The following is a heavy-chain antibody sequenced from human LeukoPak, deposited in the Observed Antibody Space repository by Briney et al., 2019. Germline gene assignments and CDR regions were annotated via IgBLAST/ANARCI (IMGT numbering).Heavy chain of an antibody. Sequence: GGSLRLSCKGSGYSFTSYWISWVRQMPGKGLEWMGRIDPSDSYTNYSPSFQGHVTISADKSISTAYLQWSSLKASDTAMYYCARSYSGYDYLDYWGQGTLVTVSS. V-gene: IGHV5-10-1*01. CDR2: IDPSDSYT. CDR1: GYSFTSYW. J-gene: IGHJ4*02. CDR3: ARSYSGYDYLDY. D-gene: IGHD5-12*01.